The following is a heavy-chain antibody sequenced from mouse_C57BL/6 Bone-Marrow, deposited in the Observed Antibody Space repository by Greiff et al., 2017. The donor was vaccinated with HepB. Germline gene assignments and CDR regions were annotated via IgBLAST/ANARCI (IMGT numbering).Heavy chain of an antibody. CDR2: IRNKANGYTT. D-gene: IGHD1-1*01. CDR3: ARYYSSSTGYFDV. Sequence: EVQLVESGGGLVQPGGSLSLSCAASGFTFTDYYMSWVRQPPGKALEWLGFIRNKANGYTTEYSASVKGRFTISRDNSQSILYLQMNALRAEDSATYYCARYYSSSTGYFDVWGTGTTVTVSS. CDR1: GFTFTDYY. V-gene: IGHV7-3*01. J-gene: IGHJ1*03.